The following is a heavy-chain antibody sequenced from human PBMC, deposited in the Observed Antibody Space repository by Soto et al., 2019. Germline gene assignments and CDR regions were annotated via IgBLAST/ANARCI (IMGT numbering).Heavy chain of an antibody. D-gene: IGHD1-26*01. CDR3: ARDRVGATGYYYYGMDV. Sequence: QVQLVQSGAEVKKPGSSVKVSCKASGGTFSSYAISWVRQAPGQGLEWMGGIIPIFGTANYAQKFQGRVTITADESTSTAYMELSSLRSEDTAVYYCARDRVGATGYYYYGMDVWGQGSTVTVSS. CDR1: GGTFSSYA. CDR2: IIPIFGTA. J-gene: IGHJ6*02. V-gene: IGHV1-69*12.